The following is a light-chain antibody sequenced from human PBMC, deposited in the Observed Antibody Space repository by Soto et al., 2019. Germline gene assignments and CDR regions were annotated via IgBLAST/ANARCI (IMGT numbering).Light chain of an antibody. CDR3: SSDTSSSAYV. J-gene: IGLJ1*01. V-gene: IGLV2-14*01. CDR2: DVS. Sequence: QSVLTQPASVSGSPGQSITISCTGTSSDVGGYNYVSWYQQHPGKAPKLMIYDVSNRPSGVSNRFSGSKSGNTASLTISGLQAEDEADYYCSSDTSSSAYVFGTVTKLTVL. CDR1: SSDVGGYNY.